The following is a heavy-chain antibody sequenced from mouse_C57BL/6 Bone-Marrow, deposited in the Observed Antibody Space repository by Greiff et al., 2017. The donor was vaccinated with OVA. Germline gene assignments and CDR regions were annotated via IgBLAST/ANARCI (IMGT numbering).Heavy chain of an antibody. CDR1: GYTFTSYG. J-gene: IGHJ2*01. CDR3: ARSLYYDYDDGTPSGYFDY. D-gene: IGHD2-4*01. Sequence: EVQLQQSGAELVRPGSSVKMSCKTSGYTFTSYGINWVKQRPGQGLEWIGYIYIGNGYTEYNEKFKGKATLTSDTSSSTAYMQLSSLTSEDSAIYFCARSLYYDYDDGTPSGYFDYWGQGTTLTVSS. V-gene: IGHV1-58*01. CDR2: IYIGNGYT.